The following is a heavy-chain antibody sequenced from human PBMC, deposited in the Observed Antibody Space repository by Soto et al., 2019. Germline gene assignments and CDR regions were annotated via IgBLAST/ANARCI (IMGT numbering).Heavy chain of an antibody. CDR3: ARDRGAVAGT. D-gene: IGHD6-19*01. CDR2: IYRGGST. V-gene: IGHV3-66*01. J-gene: IGHJ5*02. CDR1: GFTVSSDY. Sequence: EVQVVESGGGLVQPGESLRLSCAASGFTVSSDYMSWVRQAPGKGLEWVSVIYRGGSTYYADSVKGRFTISRDNSKNTVYLQMNSLRAEDTAVYYCARDRGAVAGTWGQGTLVTVSS.